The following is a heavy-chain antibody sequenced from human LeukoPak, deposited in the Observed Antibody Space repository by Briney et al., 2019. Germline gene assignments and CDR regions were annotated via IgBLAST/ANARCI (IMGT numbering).Heavy chain of an antibody. D-gene: IGHD3-10*01. Sequence: PGGSLRLSCAASGFTFSSYSMNWVRQAPGKGLEWVSFISSSSSYIYYADSVKGRFTISRDNAKNSLYLQMNSLRAEDTAVYYCARDFWFRELLPTYFDYWGQGTLVTVSS. J-gene: IGHJ4*02. CDR1: GFTFSSYS. V-gene: IGHV3-21*01. CDR3: ARDFWFRELLPTYFDY. CDR2: ISSSSSYI.